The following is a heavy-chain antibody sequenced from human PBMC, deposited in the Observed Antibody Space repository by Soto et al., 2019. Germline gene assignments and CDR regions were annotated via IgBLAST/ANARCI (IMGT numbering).Heavy chain of an antibody. V-gene: IGHV3-53*01. Sequence: PGVSLSHSCAASGFTVSNNYMSWVRQAPGKGLEWVSVLYSDGTTYYADSVKGRFTISRDNSKNTLYFQMNSLRAEDTAVYYCARMGTDYSYWFDYWGQGTLVTVSS. CDR2: LYSDGTT. D-gene: IGHD3-9*01. J-gene: IGHJ4*02. CDR3: ARMGTDYSYWFDY. CDR1: GFTVSNNY.